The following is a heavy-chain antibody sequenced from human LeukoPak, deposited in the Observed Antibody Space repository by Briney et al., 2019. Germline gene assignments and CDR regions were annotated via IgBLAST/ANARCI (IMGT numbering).Heavy chain of an antibody. J-gene: IGHJ6*03. CDR1: GGTFRSYA. CDR3: ATLQDYYDSSGYYYLYYYYMDV. CDR2: IIPIFGTA. Sequence: SVKVSCKASGGTFRSYAISWVRQAPGQGLEWMGGIIPIFGTANYAQKFQGRVTITADESTSTAYMELSSLRSEDTAVYYCATLQDYYDSSGYYYLYYYYMDVWGKGTTVTISS. D-gene: IGHD3-22*01. V-gene: IGHV1-69*13.